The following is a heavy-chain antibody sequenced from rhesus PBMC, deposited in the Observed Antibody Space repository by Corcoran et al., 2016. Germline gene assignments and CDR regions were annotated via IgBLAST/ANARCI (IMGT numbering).Heavy chain of an antibody. CDR3: ARQVGSWSYYFDY. CDR2: IYGGSGST. D-gene: IGHD6-13*01. Sequence: QVQLQESGPGLVKPSETLSLTCAVSGGSISSSNWRSWIRQCPGKGLELIGYIYGGSGSTSYNPSLKSRVTISTDTSKNQFSLKLSSVTAADTAVYYCARQVGSWSYYFDYWGQGVLVTVSS. J-gene: IGHJ4*01. V-gene: IGHV4-65*01. CDR1: GGSISSSNW.